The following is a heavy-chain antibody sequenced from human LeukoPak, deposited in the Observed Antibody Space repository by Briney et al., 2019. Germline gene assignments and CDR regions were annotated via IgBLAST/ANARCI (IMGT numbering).Heavy chain of an antibody. CDR2: IYTSGST. Sequence: SETLSLTCTVSGGPISRYYWSWIRQPPGKGLEWIGYIYTSGSTKYNPSLKSRVPISVDTSKNQSSLKLSSVTAADTAVYYCARQRIFGVVISGWFDPWGQGTLVTVSS. CDR1: GGPISRYY. J-gene: IGHJ5*02. D-gene: IGHD3-3*01. V-gene: IGHV4-4*09. CDR3: ARQRIFGVVISGWFDP.